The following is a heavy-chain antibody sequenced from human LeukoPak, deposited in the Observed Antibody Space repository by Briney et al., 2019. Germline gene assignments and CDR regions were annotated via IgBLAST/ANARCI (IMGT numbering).Heavy chain of an antibody. V-gene: IGHV4-31*03. CDR1: GGSINSGGYY. D-gene: IGHD1-14*01. J-gene: IGHJ4*02. CDR2: IYYSGST. Sequence: PSQTLSLTCTVSGGSINSGGYYWSWIRQHPGKGLEWIGYIYYSGSTYYNPSLKSRVTISVDTSKNQFSLKLSSVTAADTAVYYCARANAGITFDYWGQGTLVTVSS. CDR3: ARANAGITFDY.